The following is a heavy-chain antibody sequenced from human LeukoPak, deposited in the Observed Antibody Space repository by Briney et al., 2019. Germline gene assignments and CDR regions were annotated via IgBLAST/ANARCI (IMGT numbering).Heavy chain of an antibody. CDR3: AKKAVGTSTGGPFDY. V-gene: IGHV3-23*01. J-gene: IGHJ4*02. CDR1: GFTFSAYA. D-gene: IGHD1-26*01. Sequence: GGSLRLSCAASGFTFSAYAMSWVRQAPGKGLEWVSAISDSGSSTYYADSVKGRFTISRDNSKNTLYLQMNSLKAEDTAVYYCAKKAVGTSTGGPFDYWGQGTLVIASS. CDR2: ISDSGSST.